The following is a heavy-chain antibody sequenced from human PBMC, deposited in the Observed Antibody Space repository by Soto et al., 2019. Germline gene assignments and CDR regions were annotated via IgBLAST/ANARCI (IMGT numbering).Heavy chain of an antibody. CDR1: GLTFSSYW. CDR3: VRTSLVVAAATREDY. CDR2: INSDGSST. V-gene: IGHV3-74*01. J-gene: IGHJ4*02. D-gene: IGHD2-15*01. Sequence: EVQLVESGGGLVQPGGSLRLSCAASGLTFSSYWMHWVRKAPGKGLVWVSRINSDGSSTKYADSVKGRFTISRDNAKNTLYLQMNSLRAEDTAMYYCVRTSLVVAAATREDYWGQGTLVTVSS.